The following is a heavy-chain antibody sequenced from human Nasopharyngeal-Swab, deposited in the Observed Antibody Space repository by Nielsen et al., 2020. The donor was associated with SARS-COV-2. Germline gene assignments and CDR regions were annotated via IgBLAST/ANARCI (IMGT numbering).Heavy chain of an antibody. V-gene: IGHV5-51*01. J-gene: IGHJ6*02. Sequence: GASLKISCKGSGYSFTSYWIAWVRQMPGKGLEWMGLIYPRDSDTRSSPSFQGQVTISADKSISTAYLQWSSLKASDTAMYYCVRPEGVATSFKYYFQYGMDVWGQGTMVTVPS. CDR2: IYPRDSDT. D-gene: IGHD5-12*01. CDR3: VRPEGVATSFKYYFQYGMDV. CDR1: GYSFTSYW.